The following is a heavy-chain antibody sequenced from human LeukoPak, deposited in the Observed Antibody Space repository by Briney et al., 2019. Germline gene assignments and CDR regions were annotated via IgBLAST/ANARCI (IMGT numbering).Heavy chain of an antibody. CDR3: ARDYAFDI. CDR1: GDSISSYY. J-gene: IGHJ3*02. V-gene: IGHV4-59*01. Sequence: SETLSLTCTVSGDSISSYYWSWIRQPPGKGLEWIGYIYYIGNTNYNPSLKSQVTISVDTSKNQFSLKLSSVTAADTAIYYCARDYAFDIWGQGTMVAVSS. CDR2: IYYIGNT.